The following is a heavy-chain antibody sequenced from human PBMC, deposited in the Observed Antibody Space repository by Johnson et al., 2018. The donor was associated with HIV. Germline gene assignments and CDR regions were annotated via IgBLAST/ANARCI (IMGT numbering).Heavy chain of an antibody. D-gene: IGHD3-3*01. CDR1: GFTFSNFG. CDR2: IWYDGSNK. J-gene: IGHJ3*02. V-gene: IGHV3-33*06. CDR3: ANDFWSGYEWGAFDI. Sequence: QVQLVESGGGVVQPGRSLRLSCAASGFTFSNFGMHWVRQAPGKVLEWVAVIWYDGSNKYYADSVKGRFTISRDNSKSTLYLQMNSLRAEDTAVYYCANDFWSGYEWGAFDIWGQGTVVTVSS.